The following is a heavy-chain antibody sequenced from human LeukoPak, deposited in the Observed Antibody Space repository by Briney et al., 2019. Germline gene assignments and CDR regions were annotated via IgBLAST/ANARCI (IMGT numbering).Heavy chain of an antibody. CDR2: MYSGGNT. CDR1: GFTVSSNY. Sequence: PGGSLRLSCAASGFTVSSNYMSWVRQAPGKGLEWVSVMYSGGNTYYADSVKGRFTISRDNSKNTLYLQLNSLRPEDTAVYYCARDQLAYSGYDTLFDYWGQGTLVTVSS. D-gene: IGHD5-12*01. J-gene: IGHJ4*02. V-gene: IGHV3-53*01. CDR3: ARDQLAYSGYDTLFDY.